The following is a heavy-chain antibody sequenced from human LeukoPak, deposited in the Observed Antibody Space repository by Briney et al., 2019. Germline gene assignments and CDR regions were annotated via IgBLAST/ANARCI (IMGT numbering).Heavy chain of an antibody. Sequence: AASVKVSCKASGGTFSSYAISWVRQAPGQGLEWMGGIIPIFGTANYAQKFQGRVTITTDESTSTAYMELSSLRSEDTAVYYCARDTYYDFWSGYLPVWWGQGTLVTVSS. V-gene: IGHV1-69*05. CDR2: IIPIFGTA. D-gene: IGHD3-3*01. J-gene: IGHJ4*02. CDR1: GGTFSSYA. CDR3: ARDTYYDFWSGYLPVW.